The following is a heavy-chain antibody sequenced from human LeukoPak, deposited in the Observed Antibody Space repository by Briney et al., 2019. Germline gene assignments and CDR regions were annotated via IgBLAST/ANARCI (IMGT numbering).Heavy chain of an antibody. CDR1: GVSFSGYY. CDR3: ARGGGWTLDAFDI. J-gene: IGHJ3*02. V-gene: IGHV4-34*01. D-gene: IGHD6-19*01. CDR2: INHSGST. Sequence: PSETLSLTCAVYGVSFSGYYWSWIRQPPGKGLEWIGEINHSGSTNYNPSLKSRVTISVDTSKNQFSLKLSSVTAADTAVYYCARGGGWTLDAFDIWGQGTMVTVSS.